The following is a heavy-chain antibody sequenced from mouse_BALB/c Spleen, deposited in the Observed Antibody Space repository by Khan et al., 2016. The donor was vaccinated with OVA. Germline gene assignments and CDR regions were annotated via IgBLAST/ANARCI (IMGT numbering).Heavy chain of an antibody. J-gene: IGHJ4*01. V-gene: IGHV2-6-1*01. CDR2: IWSDGNT. CDR1: GFSLTTYG. CDR3: ARQPYYHYNILDY. Sequence: QVQLKQSGPGLAAPSQSLSITCTISGFSLTTYGVHWVRQPPGKGLEWLAVIWSDGNTNYNSAIKSRLTITKDNSQSQVFLKMNSLQTDDTAIYFCARQPYYHYNILDYWGQGTSVTVSS. D-gene: IGHD2-4*01.